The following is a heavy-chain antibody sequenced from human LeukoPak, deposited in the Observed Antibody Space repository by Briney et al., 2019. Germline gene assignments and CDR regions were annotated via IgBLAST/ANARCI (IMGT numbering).Heavy chain of an antibody. D-gene: IGHD3-22*01. CDR2: MNPNSGNT. Sequence: ASVKVSCKASGYTFTSYDINWVRQATGQGLEWMGWMNPNSGNTGYAQKFQGRVTMTRNTSISTAYMELSSLRSEDTAVYYCARVYYDSSGYYYYYYYMDVWGKGTTVIVSS. CDR3: ARVYYDSSGYYYYYYYMDV. CDR1: GYTFTSYD. V-gene: IGHV1-8*01. J-gene: IGHJ6*03.